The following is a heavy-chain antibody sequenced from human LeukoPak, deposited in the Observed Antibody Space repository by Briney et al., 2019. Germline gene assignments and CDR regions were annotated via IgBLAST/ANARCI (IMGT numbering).Heavy chain of an antibody. CDR3: ARQGIAVAGTGY. Sequence: GRSLTISCTGSGYIFTIYCIGGVREIPQKGVEWRGIIYPGDSDTIYSPSFQGQVTISADKSISNAYLQWSSLKASDTAMYYCARQGIAVAGTGYWGQGTLVTVSS. J-gene: IGHJ4*02. D-gene: IGHD6-19*01. CDR2: IYPGDSDT. V-gene: IGHV5-51*01. CDR1: GYIFTIYC.